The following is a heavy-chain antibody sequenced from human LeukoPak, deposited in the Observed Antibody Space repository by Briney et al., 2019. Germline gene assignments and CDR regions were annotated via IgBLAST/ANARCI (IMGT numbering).Heavy chain of an antibody. Sequence: ASVKVSCKASGGTFSSYAISWVRQAPGQGLEWMGWISAYNGNTNYAQKLQGRVTMTTDTSTSTAYMELRSLRSDDTAVYYCARDKPVDLAPDYWGQGTLVTVSS. CDR3: ARDKPVDLAPDY. J-gene: IGHJ4*02. CDR1: GGTFSSYA. D-gene: IGHD3/OR15-3a*01. CDR2: ISAYNGNT. V-gene: IGHV1-18*01.